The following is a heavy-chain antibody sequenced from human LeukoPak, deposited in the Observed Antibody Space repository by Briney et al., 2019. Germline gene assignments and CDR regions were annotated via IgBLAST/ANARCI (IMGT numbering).Heavy chain of an antibody. CDR2: INHSGST. V-gene: IGHV4-34*01. CDR3: ARGLHYYYSYMDV. J-gene: IGHJ6*03. CDR1: GGSFSGYY. Sequence: PSETLSLTCAVYGGSFSGYYWSWIRQPPGKGLEWIGEINHSGSTNYNPSLKSRVTISVDTSKNQLSLKLSSVTAADTAVYYCARGLHYYYSYMDVWGKGTTVTVSS.